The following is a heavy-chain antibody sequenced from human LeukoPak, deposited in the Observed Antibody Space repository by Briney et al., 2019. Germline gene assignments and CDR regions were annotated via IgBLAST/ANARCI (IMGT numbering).Heavy chain of an antibody. CDR1: GYSISSCHY. D-gene: IGHD2-8*01. V-gene: IGHV4-38-2*02. CDR3: ATDNGGRIDY. CDR2: IYHSGST. J-gene: IGHJ4*02. Sequence: SETLSLTCGVPGYSISSCHYWGWIRQPPGKGLEWIGSIYHSGSTHYNPSLKSRVITSVDTSKNQFSLKLTSVTAADTAVYYCATDNGGRIDYWGQGTLVTVSS.